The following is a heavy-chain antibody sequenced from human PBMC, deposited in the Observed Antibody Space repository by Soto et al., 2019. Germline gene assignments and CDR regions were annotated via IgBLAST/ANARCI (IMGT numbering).Heavy chain of an antibody. CDR1: GFTFDDYA. D-gene: IGHD4-17*01. V-gene: IGHV3-9*01. J-gene: IGHJ6*03. CDR2: ISWNSGSI. CDR3: AKDTHTVTTRYGFDYDYYYMGV. Sequence: EVQLVESGGGLVQPGRSLRLSCAASGFTFDDYAMHWVRQAPGTGLEWVSGISWNSGSICYADSVKGRFTISRDNAKNSLYLQMNRLRAEDTALYYCAKDTHTVTTRYGFDYDYYYMGVWGKGTTVTFSS.